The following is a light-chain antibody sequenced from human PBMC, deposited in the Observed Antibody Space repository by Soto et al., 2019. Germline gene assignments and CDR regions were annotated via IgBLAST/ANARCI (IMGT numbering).Light chain of an antibody. CDR2: AAS. CDR1: QGISSY. Sequence: IQLTQSPSSLSTSVGDRVTITCRASQGISSYLAWYQQKPGKAPNLLIYAASTLQSGVPSRFSGGGSGTDFTLTISSLQPEDVATYYCQKYNSAPLTFGGGTKVDIK. V-gene: IGKV1-9*01. J-gene: IGKJ4*01. CDR3: QKYNSAPLT.